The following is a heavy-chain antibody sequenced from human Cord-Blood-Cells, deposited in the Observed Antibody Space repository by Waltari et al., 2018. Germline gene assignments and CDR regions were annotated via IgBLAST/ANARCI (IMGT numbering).Heavy chain of an antibody. CDR2: INHSGST. CDR3: ARGPNIVVVTVPFDY. Sequence: QVQLQQWGAGLLKPSATLSLTCAVYGGSFSGYYWSWIRQPPGKGLEWIGEINHSGSTNYNPSLKSRVTISVDTSKNQFSLKLSSVTAADTAVYYCARGPNIVVVTVPFDYWGQGTLVTVSS. D-gene: IGHD2-21*02. V-gene: IGHV4-34*01. J-gene: IGHJ4*02. CDR1: GGSFSGYY.